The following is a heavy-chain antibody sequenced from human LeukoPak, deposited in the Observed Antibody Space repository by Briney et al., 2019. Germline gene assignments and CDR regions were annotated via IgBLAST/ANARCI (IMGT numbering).Heavy chain of an antibody. J-gene: IGHJ4*02. CDR2: IYYSGST. Sequence: SETLSLTCTVSGGSISSYYWSWIRQPPGKGLEWIGYIYYSGSTNYNPSPKSRVTMSVDTSKNQFSLKLSSVTAADTAVYYCARATRPSGYCSSTSCYPGGFDYWGQGNLVTVSS. V-gene: IGHV4-59*12. D-gene: IGHD2-2*01. CDR3: ARATRPSGYCSSTSCYPGGFDY. CDR1: GGSISSYY.